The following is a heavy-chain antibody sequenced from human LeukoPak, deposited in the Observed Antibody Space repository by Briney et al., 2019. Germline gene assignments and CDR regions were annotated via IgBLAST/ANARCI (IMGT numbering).Heavy chain of an antibody. CDR2: ISSSSSYI. CDR1: GFTFSSYS. Sequence: GGSLRLSCAASGFTFSSYSMNWVRQAPGKGLEWVSSISSSSSYIYYADSVKGRFTISRDNAKNSLYLQMNSLRAEDTAVYCCARDRSPFYDSTGRHAFDIWGQGTMVTVSS. V-gene: IGHV3-21*01. D-gene: IGHD3-22*01. CDR3: ARDRSPFYDSTGRHAFDI. J-gene: IGHJ3*02.